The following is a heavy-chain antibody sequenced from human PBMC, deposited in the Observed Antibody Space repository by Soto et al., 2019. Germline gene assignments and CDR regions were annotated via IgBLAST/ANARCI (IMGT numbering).Heavy chain of an antibody. CDR2: IIPIFGTA. CDR1: GGTFSSYA. D-gene: IGHD1-20*01. V-gene: IGHV1-69*13. J-gene: IGHJ4*02. CDR3: ARDIGITGTTSKANSDY. Sequence: GASVKVSCKASGGTFSSYAISWVRQAPGQGLEWMGGIIPIFGTANYAQKFQGRVTITADESTSTAYMELSSLRSEDTAVYYCARDIGITGTTSKANSDYWGQGTLVTVSS.